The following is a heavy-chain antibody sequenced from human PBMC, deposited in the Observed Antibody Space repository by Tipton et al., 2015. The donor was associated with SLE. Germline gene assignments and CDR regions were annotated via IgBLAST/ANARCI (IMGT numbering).Heavy chain of an antibody. J-gene: IGHJ4*02. V-gene: IGHV4-38-2*01. CDR1: GYSISSGYY. CDR3: ASQATGPYYFDY. CDR2: IYHSGST. Sequence: TLSLTCAVSGYSISSGYYWVWIWQPPGKGLEWIGSIYHSGSTYYNTSLKSRVTISVDTSKNQFSLKLSSVTAADTAVYYCASQATGPYYFDYWGQGTLVTVSS.